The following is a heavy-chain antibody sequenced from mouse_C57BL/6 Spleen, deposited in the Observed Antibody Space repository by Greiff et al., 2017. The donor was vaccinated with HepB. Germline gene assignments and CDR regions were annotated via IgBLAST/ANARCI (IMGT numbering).Heavy chain of an antibody. Sequence: VQGVESGAELARPGASVKLSCKASGYTFTSYGISWVKQRTGQGLEWIGEIYPRSGNTYYNEKFKGKATLTADKSSSTAYMELRSLTSEDSAVYFCARSSSDGFAYWGQGTLVTVSA. V-gene: IGHV1-81*01. CDR3: ARSSSDGFAY. D-gene: IGHD1-1*01. J-gene: IGHJ3*01. CDR1: GYTFTSYG. CDR2: IYPRSGNT.